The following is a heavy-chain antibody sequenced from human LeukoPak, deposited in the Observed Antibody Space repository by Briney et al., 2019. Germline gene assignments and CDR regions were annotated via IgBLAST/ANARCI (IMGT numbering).Heavy chain of an antibody. CDR3: ARDQGSSSWYV. CDR1: GFTFSSYA. D-gene: IGHD6-13*01. V-gene: IGHV3-30*04. Sequence: GGSLRLSCAASGFTFSSYAMHWVRQAPGKGLEGVAVISYDGSKKYYADSVKGRFTISRDNSKNTLYLQMNSLRAEDTAVYYCARDQGSSSWYVWGQGTLVTVSS. J-gene: IGHJ4*02. CDR2: ISYDGSKK.